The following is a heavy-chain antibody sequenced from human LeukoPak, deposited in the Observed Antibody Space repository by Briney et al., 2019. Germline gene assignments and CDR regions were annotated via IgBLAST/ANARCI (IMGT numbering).Heavy chain of an antibody. V-gene: IGHV3-74*01. CDR2: INNDGSST. CDR1: GFIFNKYW. Sequence: RGSRRLACTASGFIFNKYWMHWARQAPGEGLVWVSRINNDGSSTSYADSVKGRFTVSRDNAKNTLFLQMNSLRPEDTAVYYCAKDQGARYYGSGGSWFDPWGQGTLVTVSS. D-gene: IGHD3-10*01. CDR3: AKDQGARYYGSGGSWFDP. J-gene: IGHJ5*02.